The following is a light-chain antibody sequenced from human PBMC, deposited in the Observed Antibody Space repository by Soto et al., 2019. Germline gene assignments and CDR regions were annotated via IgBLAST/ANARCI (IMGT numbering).Light chain of an antibody. V-gene: IGLV2-8*01. J-gene: IGLJ1*01. CDR3: SSYGGYNNVV. CDR1: SSDVGGYNY. Sequence: QSVLTQPPSASGSPGQSVTISCTGTSSDVGGYNYVSWFQQHPGKAPKLIIHEVNQRPSGVPDRFSGSKSGNTASLTVSGLQAEDEGTYYCSSYGGYNNVVFGTGTK. CDR2: EVN.